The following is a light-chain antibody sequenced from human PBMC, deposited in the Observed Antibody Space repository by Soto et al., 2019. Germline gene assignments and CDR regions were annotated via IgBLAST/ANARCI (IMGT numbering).Light chain of an antibody. CDR1: QDVGTC. Sequence: DIQMTQSPSSLSASVGDRVTITCQASQDVGTCLNWYQQRPGRAPKFLIQGASNLETGVPSRFSGSGSGTHFSFTITSLQPEDIATYYCQQCRDVPLTFGGGTKVDIK. J-gene: IGKJ4*01. CDR3: QQCRDVPLT. CDR2: GAS. V-gene: IGKV1-33*01.